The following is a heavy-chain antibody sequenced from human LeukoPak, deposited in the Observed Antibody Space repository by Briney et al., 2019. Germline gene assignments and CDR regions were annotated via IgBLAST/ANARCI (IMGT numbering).Heavy chain of an antibody. Sequence: GGSLRLSCAASGFTFSSYAMHWVRQAPGKGLEYVSAISSNGGSTYYANSVKGRFTISRDNSKNTLYLQMGSLRAEDMAVYYCARVRNYYDSSGYYGWYFDYWGQGTLVTVSS. D-gene: IGHD3-22*01. CDR2: ISSNGGST. J-gene: IGHJ4*02. CDR3: ARVRNYYDSSGYYGWYFDY. CDR1: GFTFSSYA. V-gene: IGHV3-64*01.